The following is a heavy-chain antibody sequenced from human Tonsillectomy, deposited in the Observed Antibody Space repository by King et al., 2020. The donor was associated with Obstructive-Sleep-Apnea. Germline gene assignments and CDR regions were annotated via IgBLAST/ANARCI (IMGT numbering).Heavy chain of an antibody. CDR3: ARMWSGYLYPHFDY. V-gene: IGHV3-66*01. D-gene: IGHD3-3*01. Sequence: VQLVESGGGLVQPGGSLRLSCAASGFTVSSKYMIWVRQAPGKGLEWVSVIYSGGSTYYADSVKGRFTISRDNSKNTMYLQMNSLRAEDTAGYYCARMWSGYLYPHFDYWGQGTLVTVSS. J-gene: IGHJ4*02. CDR1: GFTVSSKY. CDR2: IYSGGST.